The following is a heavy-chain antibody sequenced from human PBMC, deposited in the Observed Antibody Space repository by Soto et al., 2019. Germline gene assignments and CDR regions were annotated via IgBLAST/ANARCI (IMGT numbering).Heavy chain of an antibody. J-gene: IGHJ6*02. V-gene: IGHV3-48*02. CDR1: GFSFTSYS. D-gene: IGHD3-3*01. Sequence: EVQLVESGGGLVQPGGSLRLACAASGFSFTSYSMNWVRQAPGKGLDWVSYISSSSSTIYYADSVKGRFTISRDNAKNSLYLQMNSLRDEDTAVYYCARDGRARSGYSSDYYYSYGMDVWSLGTTVTVSS. CDR3: ARDGRARSGYSSDYYYSYGMDV. CDR2: ISSSSSTI.